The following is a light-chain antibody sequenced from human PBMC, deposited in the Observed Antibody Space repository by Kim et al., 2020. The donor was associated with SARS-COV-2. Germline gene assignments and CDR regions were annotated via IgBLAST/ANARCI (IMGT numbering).Light chain of an antibody. J-gene: IGLJ3*02. CDR2: QHT. V-gene: IGLV3-1*01. CDR1: NLGDKY. Sequence: SVSPGRTVTITCSGSNLGDKYAYWYQKKAGQSPVLVIYQHTKRPSGISQRFSGSSSGNTATLTISRAQTMDEADYYCQAWDNNAAVFGGGTHLTVL. CDR3: QAWDNNAAV.